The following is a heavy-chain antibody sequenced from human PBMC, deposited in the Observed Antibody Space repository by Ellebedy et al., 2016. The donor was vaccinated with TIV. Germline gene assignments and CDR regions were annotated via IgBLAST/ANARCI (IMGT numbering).Heavy chain of an antibody. Sequence: GESLKISCAASGFTFSNYAMSWVRQAPGKGLEWVSTISSTGSRTYYADSVEGRFIISRDNSKKTLYLQMNSLRADDTAVYYCATDRGYFTFDYWGQGSLITVSS. J-gene: IGHJ4*02. CDR1: GFTFSNYA. CDR2: ISSTGSRT. D-gene: IGHD3-9*01. CDR3: ATDRGYFTFDY. V-gene: IGHV3-23*01.